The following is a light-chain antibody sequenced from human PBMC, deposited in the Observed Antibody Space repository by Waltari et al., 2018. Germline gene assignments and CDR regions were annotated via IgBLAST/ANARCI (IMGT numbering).Light chain of an antibody. CDR3: SSYTSSSTLV. CDR2: DVS. J-gene: IGLJ1*01. V-gene: IGLV2-14*01. CDR1: SSGSGGNNY. Sequence: QSALTQPASVSGSRAQSITISGSGTSSGSGGNNYAVWYQQHPGKAPKLMIYDVSSRPSGVSNRFSGSKSGNTASLTISGLQAEDEADYYCSSYTSSSTLVFGTGTKVTVL.